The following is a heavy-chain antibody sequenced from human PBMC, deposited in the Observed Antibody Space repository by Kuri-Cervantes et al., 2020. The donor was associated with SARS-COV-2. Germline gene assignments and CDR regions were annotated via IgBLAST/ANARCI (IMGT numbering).Heavy chain of an antibody. CDR3: ARFRSHCSGGSCYPSYYYYGMDV. J-gene: IGHJ6*02. Sequence: SVKVSCKASGGTFSSYAISWVRQAPGQGLEWMGGIIPIFGTANYAQKFQGRVTITADESTSTAYMELSSLRSEDTAVYYCARFRSHCSGGSCYPSYYYYGMDVWGQGTTVTVSS. CDR2: IIPIFGTA. CDR1: GGTFSSYA. D-gene: IGHD2-15*01. V-gene: IGHV1-69*13.